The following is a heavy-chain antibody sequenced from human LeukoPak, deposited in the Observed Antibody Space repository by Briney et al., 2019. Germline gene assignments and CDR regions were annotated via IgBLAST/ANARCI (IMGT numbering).Heavy chain of an antibody. CDR1: GFTFNNYA. CDR2: ISGSGDYT. Sequence: PGGSLRLSCAASGFTFNNYAMSWVRQAPGKGLEWVSSISGSGDYTFYADSVKGRFTISRDNSKDTLYLQMNSLRVEDTAIYYRAKDRPNYYGTNGHYYTRNGDYWGQGTLVTVSS. D-gene: IGHD3-22*01. CDR3: AKDRPNYYGTNGHYYTRNGDY. V-gene: IGHV3-23*01. J-gene: IGHJ4*02.